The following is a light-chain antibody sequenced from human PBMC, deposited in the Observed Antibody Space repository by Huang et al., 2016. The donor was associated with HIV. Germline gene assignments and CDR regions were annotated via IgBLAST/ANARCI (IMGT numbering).Light chain of an antibody. V-gene: IGKV1-39*01. CDR3: QQSYTTPRVT. CDR1: QSISNN. J-gene: IGKJ3*01. Sequence: DIQMTQSPSSPSASVGNRVTITCWASQSISNNLHWYQQKQGKAPKLLIYAASNLHTGVSLRFSGDGSGTNFTLTISALQPEDFATYYCQQSYTTPRVTFGPGTKVHI. CDR2: AAS.